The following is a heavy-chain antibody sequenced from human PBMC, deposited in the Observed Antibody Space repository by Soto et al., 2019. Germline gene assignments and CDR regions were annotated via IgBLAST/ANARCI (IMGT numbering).Heavy chain of an antibody. CDR1: GGSISSYY. J-gene: IGHJ6*02. CDR2: IYYSGST. Sequence: SETLSLTCTVSGGSISSYYWSWIRQPPGKGLEWIGYIYYSGSTNYNPSLKSRVTISVDTSKNQFSLKLSSVTAADTAVYYCARDRGTARVMVGHYGMDVWGQGTTVTVSS. V-gene: IGHV4-59*01. CDR3: ARDRGTARVMVGHYGMDV. D-gene: IGHD5-18*01.